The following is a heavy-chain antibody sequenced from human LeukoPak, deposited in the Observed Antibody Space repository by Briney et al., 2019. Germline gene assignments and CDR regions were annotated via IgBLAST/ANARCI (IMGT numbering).Heavy chain of an antibody. J-gene: IGHJ3*02. CDR3: AREGGESTRYSSSWYGAAFDI. CDR2: ISSSGSTI. D-gene: IGHD6-13*01. V-gene: IGHV3-48*03. Sequence: GGSLRLSCAASGFTFSSYEMNWVRQAPGKGLEWVSYISSSGSTIYYADSVKGRFTISRDNAKNSLYLQMNSLRAEDTALYYCAREGGESTRYSSSWYGAAFDIWGQGTMVTVSS. CDR1: GFTFSSYE.